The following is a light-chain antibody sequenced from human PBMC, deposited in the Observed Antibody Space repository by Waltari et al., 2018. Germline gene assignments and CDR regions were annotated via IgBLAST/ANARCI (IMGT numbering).Light chain of an antibody. CDR2: AAS. Sequence: DIQLTQSPSFLSASVGARVTITCRASQDITSFLAWYQQKPGKAPKLLIFAASTLQGGVPSRFSGSGSGTEFTLTISSLLPEDFATYYCQQLKNSPLTFGGGTKVEIK. V-gene: IGKV1-9*01. J-gene: IGKJ4*01. CDR3: QQLKNSPLT. CDR1: QDITSF.